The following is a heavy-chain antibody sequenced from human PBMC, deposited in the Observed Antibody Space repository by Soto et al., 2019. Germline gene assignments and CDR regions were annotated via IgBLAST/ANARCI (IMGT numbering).Heavy chain of an antibody. D-gene: IGHD3-3*01. CDR1: GGSISSGGYY. CDR2: IYYSGST. V-gene: IGHV4-31*03. Sequence: QVQLQESGPGLVKPSQTRSVTCTVSGGSISSGGYYWSWIRQHPGKGLEWIGYIYYSGSTYYNPSLKSRVTISVDTSKNQFSLKLSSVTAADTAVYYCARAAYDHSRYYMDVWGKGTTVTVSS. J-gene: IGHJ6*03. CDR3: ARAAYDHSRYYMDV.